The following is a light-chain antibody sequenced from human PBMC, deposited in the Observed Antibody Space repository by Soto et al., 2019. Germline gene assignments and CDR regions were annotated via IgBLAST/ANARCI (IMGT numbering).Light chain of an antibody. CDR1: STDIGDYNW. Sequence: QSVLTQPASVSGSPGQSITISCTGTSTDIGDYNWVSWYQQHPGRAPKLIIYEVTNRPSGVSERFSGSKSGNTASLTISGLQTDDEADYFCSSYRRPTTLVFGPGTKLTVL. J-gene: IGLJ1*01. V-gene: IGLV2-14*01. CDR3: SSYRRPTTLV. CDR2: EVT.